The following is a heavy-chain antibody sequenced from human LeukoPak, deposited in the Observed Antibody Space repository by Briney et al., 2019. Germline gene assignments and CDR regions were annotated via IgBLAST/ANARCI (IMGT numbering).Heavy chain of an antibody. CDR2: IYTSGST. Sequence: PSEPLSLTCTVSGGSISSYYWSWIRQPAGKGLEWIGRIYTSGSTNYNPSLKSRVTMSVDTSKNQFSLKLSSVTAADTAVYYCARDFTRSPYYYMDVWGKGTTVTVSS. D-gene: IGHD3-10*01. V-gene: IGHV4-4*07. CDR1: GGSISSYY. CDR3: ARDFTRSPYYYMDV. J-gene: IGHJ6*03.